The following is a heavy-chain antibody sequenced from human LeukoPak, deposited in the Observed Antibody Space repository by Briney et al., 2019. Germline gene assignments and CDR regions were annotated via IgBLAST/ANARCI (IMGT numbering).Heavy chain of an antibody. CDR3: ARAGAPGLAAAGTRY. D-gene: IGHD6-13*01. J-gene: IGHJ4*02. CDR2: IIPIFGTA. V-gene: IGHV1-69*13. Sequence: ASVKVSCKASGYTFTSYDINWVRQATGQGLEWMGGIIPIFGTANYAQKFQGRVTITADESTSTAYMELSSLRSEDTAVYYCARAGAPGLAAAGTRYWGQGTLVTVSS. CDR1: GYTFTSYD.